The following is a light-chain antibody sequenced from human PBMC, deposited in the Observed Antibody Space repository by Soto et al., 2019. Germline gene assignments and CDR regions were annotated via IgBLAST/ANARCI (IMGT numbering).Light chain of an antibody. CDR1: QSVSSY. Sequence: EIVLTQSPATLSLSPGERATLSCRASQSVSSYLAWYQQKPGQAPRLLLYDASNRATGIPARFSGSGSGTDFTLTISSLDPEDFAVYYCQQRSRTFGQGTKLEIK. CDR2: DAS. V-gene: IGKV3-11*01. CDR3: QQRSRT. J-gene: IGKJ2*01.